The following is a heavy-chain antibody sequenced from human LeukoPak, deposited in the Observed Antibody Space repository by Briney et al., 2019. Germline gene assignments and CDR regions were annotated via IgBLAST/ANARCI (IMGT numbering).Heavy chain of an antibody. CDR2: IYYSGST. V-gene: IGHV4-59*01. Sequence: SETLSLTCTVSGGSISSYYWSWIRQPPGKGLEWIGYIYYSGSTNYNPSLKSRVTISVDTSKNQFSLKLGSVTAADTAVYYCARAEGYCSGGSCYRLGMDVWGQGTTVTVSS. J-gene: IGHJ6*02. CDR1: GGSISSYY. D-gene: IGHD2-15*01. CDR3: ARAEGYCSGGSCYRLGMDV.